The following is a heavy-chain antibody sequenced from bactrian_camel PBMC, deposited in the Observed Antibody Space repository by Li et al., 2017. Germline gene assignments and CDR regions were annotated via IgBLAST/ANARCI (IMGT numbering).Heavy chain of an antibody. V-gene: IGHV3S63*01. Sequence: HVQLVESGGGSVQAGGALTLSCAATGYIDSYCMGWFRQAPGKGREGLAQIYRTGSTRYVDSVKGRFTISKDNTKNTLYLQMNSLKVEDTAMYYCAADKSYSCLGYDVPVFSYRGQGTQVTVS. CDR2: IYRTGSTR. J-gene: IGHJ6*01. CDR1: GYIDSYC. CDR3: AADKSYSCLGYDVPVFSY. D-gene: IGHD5*01.